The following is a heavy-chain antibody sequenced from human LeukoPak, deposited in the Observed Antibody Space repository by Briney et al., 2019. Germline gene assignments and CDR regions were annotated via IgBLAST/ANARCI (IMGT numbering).Heavy chain of an antibody. D-gene: IGHD3-22*01. CDR1: GFTVSSNY. CDR3: AREGRDSSGYVNY. CDR2: IYSGGST. J-gene: IGHJ4*02. V-gene: IGHV3-53*01. Sequence: GGSLRLSCAASGFTVSSNYMSWVRQAPGKGLEWVSVIYSGGSTYYADSVKGRFTISRDNSKNTLYLQMNSLGAEDTAVYYCAREGRDSSGYVNYWGQGTLVTVSS.